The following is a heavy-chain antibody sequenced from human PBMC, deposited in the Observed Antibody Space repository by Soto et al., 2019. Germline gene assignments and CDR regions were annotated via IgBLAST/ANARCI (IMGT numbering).Heavy chain of an antibody. D-gene: IGHD2-15*01. CDR1: GYTFTSYG. V-gene: IGHV1-18*01. Sequence: QVQLVQSGAEVKKPGASVKVSCKASGYTFTSYGISWVRQAPGQGLEWMGWISAYNGNTNYAQKLQGRVTMTTDTSTSTAYMERRSLRSDDTAVYYCARGAEGYCSGGSCFLDHDAFDIWGQGTMVTVSS. CDR3: ARGAEGYCSGGSCFLDHDAFDI. J-gene: IGHJ3*02. CDR2: ISAYNGNT.